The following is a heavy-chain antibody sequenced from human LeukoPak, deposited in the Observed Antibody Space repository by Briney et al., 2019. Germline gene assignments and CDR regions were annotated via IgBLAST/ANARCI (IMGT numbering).Heavy chain of an antibody. V-gene: IGHV3-66*01. D-gene: IGHD3-16*01. CDR3: ASTAGPWGLEASHY. CDR1: GFTVSSNY. J-gene: IGHJ4*02. Sequence: GGSLRLSCAASGFTVSSNYMSWVRQAPGKGLEWVSVIYSGGSTYYAGSVKGRFTISRDNSKNTLYLQMNSLRAEDTAVYHCASTAGPWGLEASHYWGQGTLVTVSS. CDR2: IYSGGST.